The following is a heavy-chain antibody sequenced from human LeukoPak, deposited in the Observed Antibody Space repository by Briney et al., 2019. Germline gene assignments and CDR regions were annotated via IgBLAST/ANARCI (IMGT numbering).Heavy chain of an antibody. CDR2: IRSKAYGGTT. D-gene: IGHD3-16*02. J-gene: IGHJ4*02. Sequence: GRSLRLSCTASGFTFGDYAMSWVRQAPGKGLEWVGFIRSKAYGGTTEYAASVKGRFTISRDDSKSIAYLQMNSLKTEDTAVYYCTRGARYYDYVWGSYRYTNLDGTGYYWGQGTLVTVSS. V-gene: IGHV3-49*04. CDR3: TRGARYYDYVWGSYRYTNLDGTGYY. CDR1: GFTFGDYA.